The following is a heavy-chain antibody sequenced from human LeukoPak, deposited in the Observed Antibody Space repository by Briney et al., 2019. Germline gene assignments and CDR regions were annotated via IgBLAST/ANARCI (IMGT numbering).Heavy chain of an antibody. Sequence: PGGSLRLSCAASGFTFSNAWMSWVRQAPGKGLEWVGRIKSKTDGGTTDYAAPVKGRFTISRDDSKNTLYLQMNSLKTEDTAVYYCTTDRKGHYDSSGYYYGDYWGQGTLVTVSS. V-gene: IGHV3-15*01. CDR3: TTDRKGHYDSSGYYYGDY. D-gene: IGHD3-22*01. CDR1: GFTFSNAW. CDR2: IKSKTDGGTT. J-gene: IGHJ4*02.